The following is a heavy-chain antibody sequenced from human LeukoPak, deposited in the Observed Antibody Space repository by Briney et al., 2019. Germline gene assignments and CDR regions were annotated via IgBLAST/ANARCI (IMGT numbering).Heavy chain of an antibody. CDR1: GFTFSNYG. Sequence: GGSLRLSCAAHGFTFSNYGMHWVRQAPGKGLEWVAVIWYDGSNKYYSDSVRGRFTISRDNSKNTLYLQMNSLRAEDTAVYYCARGYDYGDYGVVEWGQGTLVTVSS. CDR3: ARGYDYGDYGVVE. CDR2: IWYDGSNK. J-gene: IGHJ4*02. D-gene: IGHD4-17*01. V-gene: IGHV3-33*01.